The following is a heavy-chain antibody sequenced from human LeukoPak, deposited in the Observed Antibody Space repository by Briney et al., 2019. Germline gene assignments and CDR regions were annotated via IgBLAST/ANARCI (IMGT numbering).Heavy chain of an antibody. CDR1: GFTFSSYS. J-gene: IGHJ4*02. V-gene: IGHV3-21*01. D-gene: IGHD3-16*01. CDR3: ARVLSLLYWGSPAQYYFDY. Sequence: GGSLRLSCAASGFTFSSYSMNWVRQAPGKGLEWVSPISSSSSYIYYADSVKGRFTISRDNAKNSLYLQMNSLRAEDTAVYYCARVLSLLYWGSPAQYYFDYWGQGTLVTVSS. CDR2: ISSSSSYI.